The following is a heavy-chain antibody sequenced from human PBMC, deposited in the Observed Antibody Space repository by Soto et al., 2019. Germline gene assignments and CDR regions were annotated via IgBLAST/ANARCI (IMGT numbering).Heavy chain of an antibody. CDR1: GLTFDNYA. CDR2: ISWNGAKI. V-gene: IGHV3-9*01. CDR3: ATQDY. J-gene: IGHJ4*02. Sequence: EVQLVESGGGLVQPGRSLRLSCAASGLTFDNYAMHWVRQPPGKGLEWVSGISWNGAKIGYVDSVKGRFTISRDNANNSLYLQMNSLRAEDTALYYCATQDYWGQGTLVTVSS.